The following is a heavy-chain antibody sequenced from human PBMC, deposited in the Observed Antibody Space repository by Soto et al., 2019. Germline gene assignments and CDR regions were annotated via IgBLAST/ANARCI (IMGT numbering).Heavy chain of an antibody. Sequence: EVQLVESGGGLVQPGGSLRLSCAASGFTFSDYYMDWVRQVPGKGLEWVGRTRNKANSYTTEYAASVRGRFSISRDDSKDSMYLQMYSLKPEDTAVYYCARDTGGSYYYWGQGALVTVSS. V-gene: IGHV3-72*01. CDR2: TRNKANSYTT. D-gene: IGHD3-16*01. CDR3: ARDTGGSYYY. CDR1: GFTFSDYY. J-gene: IGHJ4*02.